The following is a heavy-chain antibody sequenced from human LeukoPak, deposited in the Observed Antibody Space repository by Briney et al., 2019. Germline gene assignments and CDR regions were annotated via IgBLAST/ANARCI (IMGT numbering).Heavy chain of an antibody. CDR1: GFMFNDYY. J-gene: IGHJ4*02. CDR2: ISSSGSII. D-gene: IGHD3-22*01. V-gene: IGHV3-11*01. Sequence: GGSLRLSCAASGFMFNDYYMSWIRQAPGKGLEWVSYISSSGSIIYYADSVKGRFTISRDNAKNSLNLQMNSLRAEDTAVYYCAREPYYYDSSGYSVDYWGQGTLVTVSS. CDR3: AREPYYYDSSGYSVDY.